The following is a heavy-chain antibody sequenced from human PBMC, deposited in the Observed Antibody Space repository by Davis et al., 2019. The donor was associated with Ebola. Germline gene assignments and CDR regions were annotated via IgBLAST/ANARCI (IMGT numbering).Heavy chain of an antibody. CDR1: GGSFSSYV. Sequence: SVKVSCKASGGSFSSYVISWVRQAPGQGLEWMGGIIPMFGTANYAQKYQGRVTITADESTRTAYMELTSLRSEDTAVYYCTRAVVVAGQYYYYGMDVWGQGTTVTVSS. J-gene: IGHJ6*02. V-gene: IGHV1-69*13. CDR3: TRAVVVAGQYYYYGMDV. CDR2: IIPMFGTA. D-gene: IGHD2-15*01.